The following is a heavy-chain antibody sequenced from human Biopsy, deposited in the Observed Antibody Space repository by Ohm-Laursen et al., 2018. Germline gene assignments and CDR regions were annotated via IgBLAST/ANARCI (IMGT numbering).Heavy chain of an antibody. D-gene: IGHD6-19*01. CDR3: VAYPSSGFFENNDDFAMDV. V-gene: IGHV1-69*01. J-gene: IGHJ6*02. CDR1: AGAFTNYA. CDR2: IITVSETA. Sequence: SSVKVSYTASAGAFTNYAINWVRLAPGHGIEWMGGIITVSETAGYAERFQGRATITADVTTTTAYMDLSGLRSEDTAVYYCVAYPSSGFFENNDDFAMDVWGQGTTVIVSS.